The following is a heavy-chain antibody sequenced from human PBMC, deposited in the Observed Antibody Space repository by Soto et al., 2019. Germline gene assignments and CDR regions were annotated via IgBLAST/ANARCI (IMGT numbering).Heavy chain of an antibody. V-gene: IGHV4-31*11. D-gene: IGHD1-7*01. Sequence: PSETLSLTCAVSGGSISSGGYYWSWIRQQPGKGLEWIGYIYYSGSTHYNPSLKSRVTISVDTSKNQFSLKLSSVTAADTAVYYCARDSGITGITDAFDIWGQGTMVTVSS. CDR2: IYYSGST. J-gene: IGHJ3*02. CDR3: ARDSGITGITDAFDI. CDR1: GGSISSGGYY.